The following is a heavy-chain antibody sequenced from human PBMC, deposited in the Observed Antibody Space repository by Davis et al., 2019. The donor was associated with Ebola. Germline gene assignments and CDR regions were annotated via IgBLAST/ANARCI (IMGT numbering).Heavy chain of an antibody. V-gene: IGHV3-21*01. J-gene: IGHJ6*04. D-gene: IGHD3-3*01. Sequence: GESLKISCAASGFTFSTYSMTWVRQAPGKGLEWVSSISSDSDYIYYADSAKGRFTISRDNAKNSLYLQMTSLRAEDTAVYYCASTPPDFWSEGGMDVWGKGTTVTVSS. CDR2: ISSDSDYI. CDR1: GFTFSTYS. CDR3: ASTPPDFWSEGGMDV.